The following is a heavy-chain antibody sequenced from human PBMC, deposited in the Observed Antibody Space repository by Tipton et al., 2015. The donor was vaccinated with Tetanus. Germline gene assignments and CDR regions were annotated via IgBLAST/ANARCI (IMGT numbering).Heavy chain of an antibody. D-gene: IGHD4-17*01. CDR2: IYSGGST. CDR3: ARGPYGTDDQDGMDV. Sequence: QLVQSGGGLIQPGGSLRLSCAASGFTVSSNYMSWVRQAPGKGLEWVSVIYSGGSTYYADSVKGRFTISRDNSKNTLYLQMNSLRAEDTAVYYCARGPYGTDDQDGMDVWGQGTTVTVSS. CDR1: GFTVSSNY. V-gene: IGHV3-53*01. J-gene: IGHJ6*02.